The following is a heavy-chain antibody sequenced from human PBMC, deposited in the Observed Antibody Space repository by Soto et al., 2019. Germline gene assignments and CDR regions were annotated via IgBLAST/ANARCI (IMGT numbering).Heavy chain of an antibody. Sequence: VQLGQSGAGVKKPGASVKVSCKASGYSFSDYDIHWLRQAPGQGLEWMGMINPSGGRTTYAQNFQGRVTMTRDTSTSTVYMEVTSLRSEDRAVYYCARGGYSNNYYGMDVWGQGTTVIVSS. CDR1: GYSFSDYD. CDR3: ARGGYSNNYYGMDV. CDR2: INPSGGRT. J-gene: IGHJ6*02. D-gene: IGHD4-4*01. V-gene: IGHV1-46*01.